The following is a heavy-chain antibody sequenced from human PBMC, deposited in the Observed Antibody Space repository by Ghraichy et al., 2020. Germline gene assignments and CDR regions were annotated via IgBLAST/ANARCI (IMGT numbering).Heavy chain of an antibody. CDR3: ARFTRAIDY. D-gene: IGHD2-15*01. CDR1: GGSISSGSYY. CDR2: IYTSGST. Sequence: SETLSLTCTVSGGSISSGSYYWSWIRQPAGKGLEWIGRIYTSGSTNYNPSLKSRVTISVDTSKNQFSLKLSSVTAADTAMYYCARFTRAIDYWGQGTLVTVSS. J-gene: IGHJ4*02. V-gene: IGHV4-61*02.